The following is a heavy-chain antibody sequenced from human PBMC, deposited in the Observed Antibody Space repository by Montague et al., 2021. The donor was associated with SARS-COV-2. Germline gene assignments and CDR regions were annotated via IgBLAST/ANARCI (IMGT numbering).Heavy chain of an antibody. CDR1: GFIFSSYA. V-gene: IGHV3-23*01. D-gene: IGHD2-2*01. J-gene: IGHJ5*02. Sequence: SLRLSCAASGFIFSSYAMSWVRQAPGKGLEWVSAISGSGGSTYYADSVKGRFTISRDNSKNTLYLQMNSLRAEDTAVYYCAKDLGCSSTSCYWPVGNWFDPWGQGTLVTVSS. CDR2: ISGSGGST. CDR3: AKDLGCSSTSCYWPVGNWFDP.